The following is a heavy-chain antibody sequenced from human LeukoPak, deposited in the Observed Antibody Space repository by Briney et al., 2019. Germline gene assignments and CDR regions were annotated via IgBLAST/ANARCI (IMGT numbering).Heavy chain of an antibody. J-gene: IGHJ3*02. CDR3: ARKETAIQPHPNAFDI. V-gene: IGHV4-4*02. Sequence: SETLSLTCAVSGGSISSSNWWSWVRQPPGKGLEWIGGIYHSGNTNYNPSLKSRVTISVDKSKNQFSLKLSSVTAADTAVYYCARKETAIQPHPNAFDIWGQGTMVTVSS. D-gene: IGHD5-18*01. CDR2: IYHSGNT. CDR1: GGSISSSNW.